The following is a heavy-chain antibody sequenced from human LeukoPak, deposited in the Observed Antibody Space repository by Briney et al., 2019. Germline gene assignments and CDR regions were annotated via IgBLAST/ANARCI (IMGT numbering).Heavy chain of an antibody. CDR2: ISYDGSDK. Sequence: PGRSLRLSCAASGFIFSSYGMHWVRQAPGKGLEWVAVISYDGSDKYHADSVKGRFTISRDNSKDTLYLQMNSLRAEDTAVYYCAKWAYSDFHYWGQGTLVTVSS. D-gene: IGHD1-26*01. CDR3: AKWAYSDFHY. CDR1: GFIFSSYG. V-gene: IGHV3-30*18. J-gene: IGHJ4*02.